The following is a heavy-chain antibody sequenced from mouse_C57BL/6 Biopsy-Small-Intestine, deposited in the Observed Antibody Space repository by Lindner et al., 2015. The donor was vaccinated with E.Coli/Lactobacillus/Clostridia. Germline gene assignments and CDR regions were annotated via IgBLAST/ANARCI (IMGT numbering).Heavy chain of an antibody. CDR1: GYSFTGYY. Sequence: LQLQESGPELVKPGASVKISCKASGYSFTGYYMNWVKQSPEKSLEWIGEINPSTGGTTYNQKFKTKATLTVDKSSTTAYMQLTSLTSEDSAVYYCARWGDGYYPDYWGQGTTLTVSS. CDR3: ARWGDGYYPDY. V-gene: IGHV1-42*01. CDR2: INPSTGGT. D-gene: IGHD2-3*01. J-gene: IGHJ2*01.